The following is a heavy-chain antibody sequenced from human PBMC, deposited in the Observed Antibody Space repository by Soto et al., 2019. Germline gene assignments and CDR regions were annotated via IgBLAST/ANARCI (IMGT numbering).Heavy chain of an antibody. J-gene: IGHJ6*02. Sequence: EASVKVSCKASGGTFSSYAISWVRQAPGQGLEWMGGIIPIFGTANYEQKFQGRVTITADESTSTAYMELSSLRSEDTAVYYCARDSDSGYDKYYYYGMDVWGQGTTVTVSS. CDR2: IIPIFGTA. V-gene: IGHV1-69*13. D-gene: IGHD5-12*01. CDR1: GGTFSSYA. CDR3: ARDSDSGYDKYYYYGMDV.